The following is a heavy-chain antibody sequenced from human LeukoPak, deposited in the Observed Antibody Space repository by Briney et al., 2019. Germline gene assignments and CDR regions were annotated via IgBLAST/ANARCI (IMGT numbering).Heavy chain of an antibody. CDR3: AREDASGSYDY. CDR2: IYSGGST. Sequence: GRSLRLSCAPSGVTVSSNYMSWVRQAPGQGLEWVSVIYSGGSTYYAYSVKGRFTISRHNSKNTLYLQMNSLRAEDTAVYYGAREDASGSYDYWGQGTLVTVSS. V-gene: IGHV3-53*04. CDR1: GVTVSSNY. D-gene: IGHD1-26*01. J-gene: IGHJ4*02.